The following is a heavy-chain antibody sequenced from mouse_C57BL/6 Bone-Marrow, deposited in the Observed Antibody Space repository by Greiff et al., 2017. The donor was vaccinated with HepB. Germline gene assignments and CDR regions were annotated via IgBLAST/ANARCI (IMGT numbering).Heavy chain of an antibody. V-gene: IGHV5-4*01. D-gene: IGHD1-1*01. J-gene: IGHJ3*01. Sequence: DVQLVESGGGLVKPGGSLKLSCAASGFTFSSYAMSWVRQTPEKRLEWVATISDGGSYTYYPDNVKGRFTISRDNAKNNLYLQMSHLKSEDTAMYYCARDFFYYGSRWFAYWGQGTLVTVSA. CDR2: ISDGGSYT. CDR1: GFTFSSYA. CDR3: ARDFFYYGSRWFAY.